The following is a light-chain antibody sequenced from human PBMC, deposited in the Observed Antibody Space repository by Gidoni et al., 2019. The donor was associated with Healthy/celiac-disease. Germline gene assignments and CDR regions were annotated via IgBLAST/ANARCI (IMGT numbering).Light chain of an antibody. V-gene: IGKV1-39*01. J-gene: IGKJ2*01. Sequence: DIQMTQSPSSLSASVGDRDTITCRASQSISSYLNWYQQKPGKAPKLLIYAASSLQSGVPSRFSGSGSGTDFTLTISSLQPEDFATYYCQQSYSTPYTFGPGTKLEIK. CDR2: AAS. CDR3: QQSYSTPYT. CDR1: QSISSY.